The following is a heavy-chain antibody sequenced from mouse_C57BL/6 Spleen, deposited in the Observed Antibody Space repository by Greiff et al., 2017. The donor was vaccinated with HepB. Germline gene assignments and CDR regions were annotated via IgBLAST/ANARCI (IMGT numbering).Heavy chain of an antibody. CDR1: GFTFTDYY. V-gene: IGHV7-3*01. J-gene: IGHJ3*01. CDR2: IRNKANGYTT. Sequence: VQLKESGGGLVQPGGSLSLSCAASGFTFTDYYMSWVRQPPGKALEWLGFIRNKANGYTTEYSASVKGRFTISRDNSQSILYLQMNALRAEDSATDYCARYWERKDDYDWFAYWGQGTLVTVSA. CDR3: ARYWERKDDYDWFAY. D-gene: IGHD2-4*01.